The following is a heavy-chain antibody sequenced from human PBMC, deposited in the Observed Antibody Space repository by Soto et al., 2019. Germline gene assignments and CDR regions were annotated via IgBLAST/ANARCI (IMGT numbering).Heavy chain of an antibody. CDR3: ARGMVPLKGGLYGMDV. CDR2: IIPIFGTA. D-gene: IGHD2-8*01. CDR1: GGTFSSYA. V-gene: IGHV1-69*01. Sequence: QVQLVQSGAEVKKPGSSVKVSCNASGGTFSSYALSWVRQAPGQGLEWMGGIIPIFGTANYAQKFQGRVTITADESPSTAYMELSSLRSEDSAVYYFARGMVPLKGGLYGMDVWGQGPTVTVS. J-gene: IGHJ6*02.